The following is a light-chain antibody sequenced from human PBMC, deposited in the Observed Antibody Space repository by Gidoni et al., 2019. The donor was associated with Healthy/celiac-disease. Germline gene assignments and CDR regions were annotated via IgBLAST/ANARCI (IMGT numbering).Light chain of an antibody. CDR3: CSYAGSSTSVI. V-gene: IGLV2-23*01. Sequence: QSALTQPASVSGSPGQSITISFTGTSSDVGSYNLVSWYQQHPGKAPKLMIYEGSKRPSGVSNRFSGSKSGNTASLTISGLQAEDEADYYCCSYAGSSTSVIFGGGTKLTVL. CDR1: SSDVGSYNL. CDR2: EGS. J-gene: IGLJ2*01.